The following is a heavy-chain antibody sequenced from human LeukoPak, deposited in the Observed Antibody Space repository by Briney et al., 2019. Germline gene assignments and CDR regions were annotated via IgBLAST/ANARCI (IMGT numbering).Heavy chain of an antibody. J-gene: IGHJ6*03. CDR1: GYSISSGYY. Sequence: SETLSLTCAVSGYSISSGYYWGWIRQPPGKGLEWIGSIYHSGSTYYNPSLKSRVTISVYTSKNQFSLKLTSVTAADTSLYYCARSTGHYYYYYKDVWGKGTTVTVSS. V-gene: IGHV4-38-2*01. D-gene: IGHD3-9*01. CDR3: ARSTGHYYYYYKDV. CDR2: IYHSGST.